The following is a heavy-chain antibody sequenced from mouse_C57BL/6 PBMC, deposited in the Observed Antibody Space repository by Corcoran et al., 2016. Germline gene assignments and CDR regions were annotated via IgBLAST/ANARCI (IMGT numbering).Heavy chain of an antibody. Sequence: EVQLQQSGPELVKPGASVKISCKASGYTSTDYYMNWVKQSHGKSLEWIGDINPNNGGTSYNQKFKGKATLTVDKSSSTAYMELRSLTSEDSAVYYCARRYYGSSYSYYFDYWGQGTTLTVSS. D-gene: IGHD1-1*01. V-gene: IGHV1-26*01. CDR3: ARRYYGSSYSYYFDY. J-gene: IGHJ2*01. CDR1: GYTSTDYY. CDR2: INPNNGGT.